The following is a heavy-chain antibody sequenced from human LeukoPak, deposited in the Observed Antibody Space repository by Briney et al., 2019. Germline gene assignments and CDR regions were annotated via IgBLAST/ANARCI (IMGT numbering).Heavy chain of an antibody. J-gene: IGHJ5*02. CDR1: GYTFTSYG. D-gene: IGHD3-10*01. Sequence: GASVKVSCTASGYTFTSYGISWVRQAPGQGLEWMGWISAYNGNTNYAQKLQGRVTMTTDTSTSTAYMELRSLRSDDAAVYYCARDGAPLLWFGELLPYNWFDPWGQGTLVTVSS. CDR2: ISAYNGNT. CDR3: ARDGAPLLWFGELLPYNWFDP. V-gene: IGHV1-18*01.